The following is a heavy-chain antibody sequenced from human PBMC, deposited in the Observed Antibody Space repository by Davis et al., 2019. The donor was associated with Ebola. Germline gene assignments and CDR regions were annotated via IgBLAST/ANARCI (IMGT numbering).Heavy chain of an antibody. D-gene: IGHD2-2*01. J-gene: IGHJ6*02. V-gene: IGHV3-64D*08. Sequence: PGGSLRLSCSASGFTFSSYAMHWVRQAPGKGLEYVSAISSNGGSTYYADSVKGRFTISRDNSKNTLYLQMSSLRAEDTAVYYCVKDQDIVVVPAASGDYYYYYGMDVWGQGTTVTVSS. CDR2: ISSNGGST. CDR3: VKDQDIVVVPAASGDYYYYYGMDV. CDR1: GFTFSSYA.